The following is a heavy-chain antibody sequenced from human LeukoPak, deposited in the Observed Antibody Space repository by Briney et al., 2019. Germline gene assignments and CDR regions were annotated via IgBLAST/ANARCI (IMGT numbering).Heavy chain of an antibody. J-gene: IGHJ4*02. Sequence: GASVKVSFKASGYTFTHYYMHWVRQAPGQGLEWMGIINPSGGSTSYAQKFQGRVTMTRDTSTSTVYMELSSLRSEDTAVYYCARDIGGGGYSYGYSVDYWGQGTLVTVSS. V-gene: IGHV1-46*01. CDR1: GYTFTHYY. CDR3: ARDIGGGGYSYGYSVDY. D-gene: IGHD5-18*01. CDR2: INPSGGST.